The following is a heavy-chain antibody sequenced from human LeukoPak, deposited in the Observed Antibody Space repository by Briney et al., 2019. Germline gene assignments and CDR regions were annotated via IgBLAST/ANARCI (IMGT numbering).Heavy chain of an antibody. D-gene: IGHD6-19*01. Sequence: SETLSLTCTVSGGSISSSSYYWGWIRQPPGKGLEWIGSIYYSGSTYYNPSLKSRVTISVDTSKNQFSLKLSSVTAADTAVYYCARGGQWLVADAFDIWGQGTMVTVSS. V-gene: IGHV4-39*07. CDR2: IYYSGST. CDR1: GGSISSSSYY. J-gene: IGHJ3*02. CDR3: ARGGQWLVADAFDI.